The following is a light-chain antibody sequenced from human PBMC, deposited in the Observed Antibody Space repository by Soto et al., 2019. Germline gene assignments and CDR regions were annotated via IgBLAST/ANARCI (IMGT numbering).Light chain of an antibody. CDR3: AAWDDTLNGRV. V-gene: IGLV1-44*01. CDR2: YDN. J-gene: IGLJ1*01. Sequence: SVVTAPPTETGTPGQGVTISCYGSKSNIGSNTVNWYQQLPGTAPKLLIYYDNLRPSGVPDRISGSKSGTSASLAISGLQSDDEADYYCAAWDDTLNGRVFGTGPKVTVL. CDR1: KSNIGSNT.